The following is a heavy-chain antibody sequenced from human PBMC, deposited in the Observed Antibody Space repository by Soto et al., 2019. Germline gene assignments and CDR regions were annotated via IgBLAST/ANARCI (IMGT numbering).Heavy chain of an antibody. J-gene: IGHJ6*02. CDR1: GGSISSGYY. D-gene: IGHD3-22*01. CDR3: ARDGDYYDSSGYYYYYGMDV. CDR2: IYYSGNT. Sequence: SETLSLTCTVSGGSISSGYYWSWIRQYPGKGLEWIGYIYYSGNTYYNPSLKSRVSISLDTSKSQFSLKLDSVTAADTAVYYCARDGDYYDSSGYYYYYGMDVWGQGTTVTVSS. V-gene: IGHV4-31*03.